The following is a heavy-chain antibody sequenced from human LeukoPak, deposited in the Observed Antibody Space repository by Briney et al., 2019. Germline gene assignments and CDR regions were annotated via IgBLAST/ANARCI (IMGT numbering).Heavy chain of an antibody. CDR2: IGTAGDT. Sequence: GGSLRLSCAASGFTFSSYDMHWVRQATGKGLEWVSAIGTAGDTYYPGSVKGRFTISRENAKNSLYLQMNSLRAGDTAVYYCARGCCSGGSSPYNWFDPWGQGTLVTVSS. CDR3: ARGCCSGGSSPYNWFDP. D-gene: IGHD2-15*01. J-gene: IGHJ5*02. CDR1: GFTFSSYD. V-gene: IGHV3-13*01.